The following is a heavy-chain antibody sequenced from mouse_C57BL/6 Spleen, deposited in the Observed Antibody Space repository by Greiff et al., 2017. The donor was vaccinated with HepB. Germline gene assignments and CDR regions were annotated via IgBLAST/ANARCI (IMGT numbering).Heavy chain of an antibody. CDR3: AREKGYGYFDY. Sequence: EVHLVESGGGLVKPGGSLKLSCAASGFTFSDYGMHWVRQAPEKGLEWVAYISSGSSTIYYADTVKGRFTISRDNARNTLFLQMTRLRSEDTAMYYGAREKGYGYFDYWGQGTTLTVSS. D-gene: IGHD2-2*01. CDR2: ISSGSSTI. V-gene: IGHV5-17*01. J-gene: IGHJ2*01. CDR1: GFTFSDYG.